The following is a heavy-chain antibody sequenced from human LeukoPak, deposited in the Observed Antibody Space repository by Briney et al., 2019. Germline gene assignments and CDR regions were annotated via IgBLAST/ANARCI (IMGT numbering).Heavy chain of an antibody. Sequence: ASVKVSCKASGGTFSSYAISWLRQAPGQGLEWMGGIIPIFGTANYAQKFQGRVTITADESTSTAYMELSSLRSEDTAVYYCAISGLLWFGDYHYYMDVWGKGTTVTVSS. CDR2: IIPIFGTA. D-gene: IGHD3-10*01. CDR3: AISGLLWFGDYHYYMDV. V-gene: IGHV1-69*01. J-gene: IGHJ6*03. CDR1: GGTFSSYA.